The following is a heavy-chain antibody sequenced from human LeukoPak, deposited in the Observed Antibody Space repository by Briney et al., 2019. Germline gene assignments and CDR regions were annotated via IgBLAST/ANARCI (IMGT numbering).Heavy chain of an antibody. CDR1: GYTFTDYY. J-gene: IGHJ6*03. Sequence: ASVKVSCKAAGYTFTDYYMHWVRQAPGQGLEWMGWINPNSGGTNYAQKFQGRVTMTRDTSISTAYMELSRLRSDDTAVYYCAILTGTTYYYYYMDVWGKGTTVTVSS. CDR3: AILTGTTYYYYYMDV. V-gene: IGHV1-2*02. D-gene: IGHD1-7*01. CDR2: INPNSGGT.